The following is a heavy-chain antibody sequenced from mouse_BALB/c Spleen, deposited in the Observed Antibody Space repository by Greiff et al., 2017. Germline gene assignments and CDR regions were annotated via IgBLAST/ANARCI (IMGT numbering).Heavy chain of an antibody. CDR1: GFTFSSFG. CDR3: ARCGSGYDYAMDY. V-gene: IGHV5-17*02. CDR2: ISSGSSTI. Sequence: EVKVVESGGGLVQPGGSRKLSCAASGFTFSSFGMHWVRQAPEKGLEWVAYISSGSSTIYYADTVKGRFTISRDNPKNTLFLQMTSLRSEDTAMYYCARCGSGYDYAMDYWGQGTSVTVSS. D-gene: IGHD3-1*01. J-gene: IGHJ4*01.